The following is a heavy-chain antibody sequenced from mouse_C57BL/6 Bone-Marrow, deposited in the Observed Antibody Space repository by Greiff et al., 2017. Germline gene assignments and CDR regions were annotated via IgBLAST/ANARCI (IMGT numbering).Heavy chain of an antibody. CDR1: GYTFTDYY. D-gene: IGHD2-4*01. V-gene: IGHV1-26*01. Sequence: VQLQQSGPELVKPGASVKISCKASGYTFTDYYMNWVKQSHGKSLEWIGDINPNNGGTSYNQKFKGKATLTADKSSSTAYMELRSLTSEDSAVYFCARERYDYDGFAYWGQGTLVTVSA. J-gene: IGHJ3*01. CDR2: INPNNGGT. CDR3: ARERYDYDGFAY.